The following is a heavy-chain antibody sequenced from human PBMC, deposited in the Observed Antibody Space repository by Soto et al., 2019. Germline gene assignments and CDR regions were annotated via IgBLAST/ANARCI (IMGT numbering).Heavy chain of an antibody. CDR2: SSSSGGYT. J-gene: IGHJ6*02. CDR1: GFSVGDNY. V-gene: IGHV3-11*06. CDR3: ARSSGRRHVFTFDYGLDV. Sequence: QVQLVESGAGLVEPGGSLRLSCAASGFSVGDNYMTWIRQAPGKGLEWLSCSSSSGGYTNYADSVKGRFTISRDNAKNSLYLQMDSLRAEDTAVYFCARSSGRRHVFTFDYGLDVWGQGTTVTVSS. D-gene: IGHD3-16*01.